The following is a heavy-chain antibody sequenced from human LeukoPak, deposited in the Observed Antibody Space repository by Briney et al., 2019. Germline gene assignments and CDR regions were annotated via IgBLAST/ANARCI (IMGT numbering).Heavy chain of an antibody. CDR3: AREGMIVPLDV. J-gene: IGHJ6*02. CDR1: GFTVSSYS. D-gene: IGHD3-22*01. V-gene: IGHV3-48*04. CDR2: ISSSSSTI. Sequence: GGSLRLSCAASGFTVSSYSMNWVRQAPGKGLEWVSSISSSSSTIYYADSVKGRFTISRDNAKNSLYLQMNSLRAEDTAVYYCAREGMIVPLDVWGQGTTVTVSS.